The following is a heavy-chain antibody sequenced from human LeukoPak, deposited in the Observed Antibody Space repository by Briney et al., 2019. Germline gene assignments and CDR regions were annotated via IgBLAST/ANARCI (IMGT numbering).Heavy chain of an antibody. CDR1: GFTFSSYE. Sequence: GGSLRLSCAASGFTFSSYEMNWVRQAPGKGLEWVSYISSSGSTIYYADSVKGRFTISRDNAKNSLYLQMNSLRAEDTAVYYCAREGYSNYEYYYYYGMDVWRQGTTVTVSS. D-gene: IGHD4-11*01. CDR2: ISSSGSTI. J-gene: IGHJ6*02. CDR3: AREGYSNYEYYYYYGMDV. V-gene: IGHV3-48*03.